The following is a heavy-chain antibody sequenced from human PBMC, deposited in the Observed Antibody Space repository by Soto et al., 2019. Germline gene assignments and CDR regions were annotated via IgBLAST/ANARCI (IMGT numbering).Heavy chain of an antibody. J-gene: IGHJ4*02. CDR3: ARELTMIVDN. D-gene: IGHD3-22*01. V-gene: IGHV1-8*01. Sequence: QVQLVQSGAEVKKPGASVKVSCKASGYTFTSYDVTWVRQATGQGLEWMGWMNPNSGNTGYAQKFQGRVTMTRNTSISTAYMELSGLRSEDTAVYDCARELTMIVDNWGQGNLVAVSS. CDR2: MNPNSGNT. CDR1: GYTFTSYD.